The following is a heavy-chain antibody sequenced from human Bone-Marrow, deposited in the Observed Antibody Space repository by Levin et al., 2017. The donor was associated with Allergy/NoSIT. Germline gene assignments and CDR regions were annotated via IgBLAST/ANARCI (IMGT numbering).Heavy chain of an antibody. D-gene: IGHD3-10*01. CDR2: MYYSGST. CDR1: GASINSYF. Sequence: PSETLSLTCTVSGASINSYFWSWIRQPPGKGLEWVGYMYYSGSTKYNPSLKSRVTISADTSKNQFSLKLSSVTAAATAVYYCARCGVRSHSLYYFYYMDVWGRGTTVTVSS. CDR3: ARCGVRSHSLYYFYYMDV. J-gene: IGHJ6*03. V-gene: IGHV4-59*01.